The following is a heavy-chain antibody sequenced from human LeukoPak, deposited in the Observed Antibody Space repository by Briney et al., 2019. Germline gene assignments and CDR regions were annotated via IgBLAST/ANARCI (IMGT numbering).Heavy chain of an antibody. Sequence: SETLSLTCTVSDYSISSGDYWGWIRQPPGKGLEWIGSIYPGGNTYYNPSLRSRVAISVDTSKNQFSLKLSSVTAADTAVYSCAGFTFFRGVITFDYWGQGTLVTVSS. CDR3: AGFTFFRGVITFDY. J-gene: IGHJ4*02. V-gene: IGHV4-38-2*02. CDR1: DYSISSGDY. CDR2: IYPGGNT. D-gene: IGHD3-10*01.